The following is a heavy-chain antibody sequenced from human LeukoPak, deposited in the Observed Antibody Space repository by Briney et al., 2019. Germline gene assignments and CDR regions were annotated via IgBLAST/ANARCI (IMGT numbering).Heavy chain of an antibody. D-gene: IGHD3-10*02. CDR2: INHSGST. CDR3: ARGKSGLFGELLRGSWFDP. CDR1: GGSFSGYY. V-gene: IGHV4-34*01. J-gene: IGHJ5*02. Sequence: SETLSLTCAVYGGSFSGYYWSWIRQPPGKGLEWVGEINHSGSTNYNPSLKSRVTISVDTSKNQFSLKLGSVTAADTAVYYCARGKSGLFGELLRGSWFDPWGQGTLVTVSS.